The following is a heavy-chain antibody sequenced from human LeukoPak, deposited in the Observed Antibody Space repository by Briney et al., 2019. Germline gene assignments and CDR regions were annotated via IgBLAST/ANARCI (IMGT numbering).Heavy chain of an antibody. CDR2: IYYSGST. J-gene: IGHJ6*03. CDR3: ARNTAMEYYYMDV. V-gene: IGHV4-59*01. D-gene: IGHD5-18*01. Sequence: SETLSLTCTVSGGSISSYYWSWIRQPPGKGLEWIGYIYYSGSTIYNPSLKSRVTISVDTSKNQFSLKLSSVTAADTAVYYCARNTAMEYYYMDVWGKGTTVTVSS. CDR1: GGSISSYY.